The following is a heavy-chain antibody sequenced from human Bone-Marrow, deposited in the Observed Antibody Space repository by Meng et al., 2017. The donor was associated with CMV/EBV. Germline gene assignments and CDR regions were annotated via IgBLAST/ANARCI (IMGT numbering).Heavy chain of an antibody. J-gene: IGHJ6*02. Sequence: ASVKVSCKASGGTFSSYAISWVRQAPGQGLEWMGWINPNSGGTNYAQKFQGRVTMTRDTSISTAYMELRSLRSDDTAVYYCARSGRQYYGMDVWGQGTTVTVSS. CDR1: GGTFSSYA. D-gene: IGHD3-3*01. V-gene: IGHV1-2*02. CDR2: INPNSGGT. CDR3: ARSGRQYYGMDV.